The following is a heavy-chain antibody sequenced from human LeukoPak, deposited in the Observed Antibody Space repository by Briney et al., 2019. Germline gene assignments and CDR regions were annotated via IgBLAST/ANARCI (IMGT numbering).Heavy chain of an antibody. Sequence: GSLRLSCAASGFTFSSYGLHWVRQAPGKGLEWVAFIRYDGSNKYYADSVKGRFTISRDNSKNTLYLQMNSLRAEDTAVYYCAKGHPRRVGATLFDYWGQGTLVTVSS. CDR1: GFTFSSYG. D-gene: IGHD1-26*01. CDR2: IRYDGSNK. J-gene: IGHJ4*02. CDR3: AKGHPRRVGATLFDY. V-gene: IGHV3-30*02.